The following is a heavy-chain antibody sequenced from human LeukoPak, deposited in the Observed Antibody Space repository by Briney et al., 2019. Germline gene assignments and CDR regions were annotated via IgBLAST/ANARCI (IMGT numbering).Heavy chain of an antibody. CDR2: IYYSGST. V-gene: IGHV4-59*01. CDR3: ARVGDYSLDY. J-gene: IGHJ4*02. D-gene: IGHD4-11*01. Sequence: PSKTLSLTCTVFGGSISSYYWSWIRQPPGKGLEWIGYIYYSGSTNYNPSLKSRVTISIDTSKNQFSLKLSSVTAADTAVYYCARVGDYSLDYWGQGTLATVSS. CDR1: GGSISSYY.